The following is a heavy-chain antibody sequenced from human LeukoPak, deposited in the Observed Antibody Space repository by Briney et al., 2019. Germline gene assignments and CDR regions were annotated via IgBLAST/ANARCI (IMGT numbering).Heavy chain of an antibody. V-gene: IGHV3-13*01. D-gene: IGHD5-18*01. CDR2: IGTAHDA. CDR1: GFTFSDYD. CDR3: ARLRGYSYGINGFDI. Sequence: PGGSLRLSCAASGFTFSDYDMHWVREATAKGLEWLSGIGTAHDAHYAGSVKGRFTISRESATNSVYLQMNSLRDGDTAVYYCARLRGYSYGINGFDIWGQGTMVTVSS. J-gene: IGHJ3*02.